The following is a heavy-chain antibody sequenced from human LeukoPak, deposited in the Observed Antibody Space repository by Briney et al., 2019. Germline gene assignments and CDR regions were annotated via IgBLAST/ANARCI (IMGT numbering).Heavy chain of an antibody. CDR1: GYTFTSYG. D-gene: IGHD3-22*01. V-gene: IGHV1-18*01. Sequence: ASVKISCKASGYTFTSYGICCVRQAPGQGLEWMGWISAYNGNTNSAQKLKGRVTMTTDTSTSTAYVELRSLRSGDTAVYYCARDFGPYYYDSSGYFPGYWGQGTLVTVSS. J-gene: IGHJ4*02. CDR3: ARDFGPYYYDSSGYFPGY. CDR2: ISAYNGNT.